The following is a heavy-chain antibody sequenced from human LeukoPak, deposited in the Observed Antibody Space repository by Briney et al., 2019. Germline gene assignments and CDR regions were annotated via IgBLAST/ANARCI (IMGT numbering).Heavy chain of an antibody. CDR3: RGVVIRVILVGFHNHAYYFDS. CDR2: ISDSGGST. V-gene: IGHV3-23*01. Sequence: GGSLRLSCAVSGVTLSNYGMSWVRQAPGKGLEWVAGISDSGGSTKYADSVKGRFTISRDNPKNTLYLKMKSLRVEDTAVYAKRGVVIRVILVGFHNHAYYFDSWGQGALVTVSS. CDR1: GVTLSNYG. D-gene: IGHD3-22*01. J-gene: IGHJ4*02.